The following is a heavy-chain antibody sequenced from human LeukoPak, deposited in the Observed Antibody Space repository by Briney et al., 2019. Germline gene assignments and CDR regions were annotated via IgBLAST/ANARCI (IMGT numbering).Heavy chain of an antibody. CDR1: GFTFSNFA. CDR2: IKGNRGDT. CDR3: GRDPNGDYVGAFEF. D-gene: IGHD4-17*01. Sequence: GGSLSLSCAASGFTFSNFALVWVRQAPGKGLEWVSAIKGNRGDTRYADAVKGRFTISRDNSKNTLYLHMNSLRAEDTAIYYCGRDPNGDYVGAFEFWGQGTIVTVSS. V-gene: IGHV3-23*01. J-gene: IGHJ3*01.